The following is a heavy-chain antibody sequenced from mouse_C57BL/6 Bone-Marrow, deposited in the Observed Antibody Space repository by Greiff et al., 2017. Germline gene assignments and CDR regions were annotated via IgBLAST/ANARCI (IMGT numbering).Heavy chain of an antibody. V-gene: IGHV7-3*01. J-gene: IGHJ1*03. CDR1: GFTFTDYY. D-gene: IGHD1-1*01. CDR3: ARLGITTVGARYWYFDV. Sequence: EVQGVESGGGLVQPGGSLSLSCAASGFTFTDYYMSWVRQPPGKALEWLGFIRNKANGYTTEYSASVKGRFTISRDNSQSILYFQMNALIAEDSATYYCARLGITTVGARYWYFDVWGTGTTVTVSS. CDR2: IRNKANGYTT.